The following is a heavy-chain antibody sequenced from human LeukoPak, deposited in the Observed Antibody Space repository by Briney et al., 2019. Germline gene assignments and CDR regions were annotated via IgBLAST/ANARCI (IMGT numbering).Heavy chain of an antibody. CDR1: GYTFTGYY. Sequence: ASVKVSCKASGYTFTGYYMHWVRQAPGQGLEWMGWINPNSGGTNYAQKFQGRVTMTRDTSISTAYMELSRLRSDDTAVYYCARGGGGYYDSSGYYLDYWGPGTLVTVSS. D-gene: IGHD3-22*01. CDR3: ARGGGGYYDSSGYYLDY. V-gene: IGHV1-2*02. CDR2: INPNSGGT. J-gene: IGHJ4*02.